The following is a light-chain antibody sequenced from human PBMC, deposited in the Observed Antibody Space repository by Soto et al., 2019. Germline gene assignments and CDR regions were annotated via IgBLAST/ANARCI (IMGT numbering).Light chain of an antibody. J-gene: IGKJ4*01. CDR1: QSVSSY. V-gene: IGKV3-11*01. Sequence: EVVLTQSPDTLSLSPGGSATLSCRASQSVSSYLAWYQQRPGQALRLLIYDVSKRATGIPARFSGSGSRTDFTLTITSLEPEDFVIYFCHQRSNWPLTFGGGTKLEIK. CDR2: DVS. CDR3: HQRSNWPLT.